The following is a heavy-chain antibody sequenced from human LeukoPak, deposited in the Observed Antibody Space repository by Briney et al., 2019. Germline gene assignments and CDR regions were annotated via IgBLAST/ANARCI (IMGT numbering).Heavy chain of an antibody. CDR1: GYTFTSYG. V-gene: IGHV1-18*01. CDR2: ISAYNGNT. D-gene: IGHD3-10*01. CDR3: ARDTNMVRGVMIVYNWFDP. J-gene: IGHJ5*02. Sequence: ASVKVSCKASGYTFTSYGISWVRQAPGQGLEWMGWISAYNGNTNYAQKLQGRVTMTTDTSTSTAYMELRSLRSDDTAVYYCARDTNMVRGVMIVYNWFDPWGQGTLVTVSS.